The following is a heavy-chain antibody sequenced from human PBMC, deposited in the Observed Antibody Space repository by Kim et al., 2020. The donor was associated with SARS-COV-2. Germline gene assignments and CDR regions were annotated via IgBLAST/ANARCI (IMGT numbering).Heavy chain of an antibody. CDR2: IDSSGTYT. V-gene: IGHV1-46*03. D-gene: IGHD1-26*01. Sequence: ASVKDSCKASGYTFTSYQMHWVRQAPGQGLEWMGIIDSSGTYTSYAQKFQVRVTMTRDTSTSTVYMELSSLRSDDTAVYYCAAEKGGTYYFDFWGQGTL. CDR1: GYTFTSYQ. J-gene: IGHJ4*02. CDR3: AAEKGGTYYFDF.